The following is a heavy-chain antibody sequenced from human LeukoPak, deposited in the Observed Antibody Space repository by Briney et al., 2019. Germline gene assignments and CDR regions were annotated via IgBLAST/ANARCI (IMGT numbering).Heavy chain of an antibody. J-gene: IGHJ4*02. V-gene: IGHV3-7*01. CDR2: IKEDGSDK. CDR1: GFTFSTYW. Sequence: GGSLRLSCVASGFTFSTYWMNWVRQAPGKGLEWVATIKEDGSDKFYVDSVKGRLTISRDNAKNSLYLQMNSLRAEDTAVYYCARDLSMGNTVLDYWGQGILVTVSS. CDR3: ARDLSMGNTVLDY. D-gene: IGHD4/OR15-4a*01.